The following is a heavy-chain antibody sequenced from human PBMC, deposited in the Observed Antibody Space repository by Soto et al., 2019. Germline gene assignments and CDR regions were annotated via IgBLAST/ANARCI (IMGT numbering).Heavy chain of an antibody. CDR3: ARARMLGAGYFDY. D-gene: IGHD1-26*01. J-gene: IGHJ4*02. Sequence: GGSLRLSCAASGFTFSSYWMSWVRQAPGKGLEWVANIKQDGSEKYYVDSVKGRFTISRDNAKNSLYLQLSSLRDEDPALYCCARARMLGAGYFDYWGQGTLVTVSS. CDR1: GFTFSSYW. V-gene: IGHV3-7*03. CDR2: IKQDGSEK.